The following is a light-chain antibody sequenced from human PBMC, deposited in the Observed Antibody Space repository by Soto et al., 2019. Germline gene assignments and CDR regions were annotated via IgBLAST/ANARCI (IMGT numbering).Light chain of an antibody. CDR3: SSFTNNHSYG. Sequence: LTQPASVSGSPGQSITISCTGTSGDVGAYNYVSLYQQHPGKAPRLMIYDVSNRPSGASNRFSGSKSGNTASLTISGLQAEDEADYYCSSFTNNHSYGFGNGTKVTV. V-gene: IGLV2-14*01. CDR2: DVS. J-gene: IGLJ1*01. CDR1: SGDVGAYNY.